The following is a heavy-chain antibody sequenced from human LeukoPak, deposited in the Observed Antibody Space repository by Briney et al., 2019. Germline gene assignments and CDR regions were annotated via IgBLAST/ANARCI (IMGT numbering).Heavy chain of an antibody. CDR2: IYYSGST. CDR1: GGSISSSSYY. Sequence: SETLSLTCTVSGGSISSSSYYWGWIRQPPGKGLEWIGSIYYSGSTYYNPSLKSRVTISVDTSKNQFSLKLSSVTAADTAVYYCARGYSYERPLDVWGQGTTVTVSS. V-gene: IGHV4-39*01. J-gene: IGHJ6*02. D-gene: IGHD2-15*01. CDR3: ARGYSYERPLDV.